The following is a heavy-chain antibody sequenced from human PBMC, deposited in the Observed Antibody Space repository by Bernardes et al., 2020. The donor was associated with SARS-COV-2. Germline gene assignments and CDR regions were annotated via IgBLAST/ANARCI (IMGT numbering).Heavy chain of an antibody. Sequence: GGSLRLSCAVSGFTFSSHSMNWVRQAPGKGLEWVSYISSSSSTIYYADSVKGRFTISRDNAKNSLYLQMNSLRAEDTAVYYCARDFGGYFGAWGQGTLVTVSS. CDR1: GFTFSSHS. CDR3: ARDFGGYFGA. V-gene: IGHV3-48*01. CDR2: ISSSSSTI. D-gene: IGHD3-22*01. J-gene: IGHJ5*02.